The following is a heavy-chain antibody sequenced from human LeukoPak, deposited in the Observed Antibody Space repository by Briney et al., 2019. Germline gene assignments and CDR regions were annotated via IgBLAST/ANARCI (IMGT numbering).Heavy chain of an antibody. CDR2: LHSGGPT. CDR3: VRGXSXXSSWYFXL. J-gene: IGHJ2*01. Sequence: GGSLRLSCAASGFTISSNCLSWVRQAPGKGLVCVSALHSGGPTFYADSVRGRFSISRDISKNALYLQMNNLGPEDTAFYYCVRGXSXXSSWYFXLWGRGTLVSVS. V-gene: IGHV3-53*01. CDR1: GFTISSNC.